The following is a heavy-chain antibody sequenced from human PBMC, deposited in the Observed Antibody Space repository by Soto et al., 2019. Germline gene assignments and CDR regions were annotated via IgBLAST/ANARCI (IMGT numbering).Heavy chain of an antibody. CDR3: ARIRKWVPEEMIDL. J-gene: IGHJ5*02. V-gene: IGHV4-34*02. CDR1: GGSVSYYY. Sequence: QVQLQQWGAGQLKASETLSLTCGVYGGSVSYYYWSWIRQPPGKGREWIGEVNHSGNTYYNPSLKSRAAVPVATPKKQISLKGSAVTAADRAVYYCARIRKWVPEEMIDLGGPGTRVYVSS. CDR2: VNHSGNT. D-gene: IGHD3-16*01.